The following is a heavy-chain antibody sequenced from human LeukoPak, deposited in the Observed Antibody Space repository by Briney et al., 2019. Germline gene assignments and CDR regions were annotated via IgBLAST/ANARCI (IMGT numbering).Heavy chain of an antibody. V-gene: IGHV4-34*01. J-gene: IGHJ4*02. CDR2: INHSGST. CDR3: ARVRGRYLNDY. CDR1: GGSFSGYY. Sequence: SETLSLTCAVYGGSFSGYYWSWIRQPPGKGLEWIGEINHSGSTNYNPSLKSRVTISVDTSKNQFSLKLSSVTAADTAVYYCARVRGRYLNDYWGQGTLVTVSS. D-gene: IGHD3-10*01.